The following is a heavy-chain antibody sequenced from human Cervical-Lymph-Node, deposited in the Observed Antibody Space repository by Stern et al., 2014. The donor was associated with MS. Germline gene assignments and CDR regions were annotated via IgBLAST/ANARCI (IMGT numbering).Heavy chain of an antibody. J-gene: IGHJ3*02. CDR2: IDWDDDK. V-gene: IGHV2-70*01. D-gene: IGHD6-6*01. CDR3: ARFYSSSSFADAFDI. CDR1: GFSPTTRAMC. Sequence: GESGPALVKPTQTLTLTCTFSGFSPTTRAMCVSWIRKPPGKALEWIPLIDWDDDKSYNTSLKTRLTISKDTSKNQVVLTMTNMDPVDTATYYCARFYSSSSFADAFDIWGQGTMVTVSS.